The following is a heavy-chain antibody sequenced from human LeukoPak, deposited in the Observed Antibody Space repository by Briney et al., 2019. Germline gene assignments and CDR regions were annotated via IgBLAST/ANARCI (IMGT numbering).Heavy chain of an antibody. CDR1: GGSISSSSYY. J-gene: IGHJ6*02. V-gene: IGHV4-39*01. CDR2: IYYSGST. CDR3: ARHLRGGATTGMDV. D-gene: IGHD3-16*01. Sequence: SETLSLTCTVSGGSISSSSYYWGWIRQPPGKGLEWIGSIYYSGSTNHNPSLKSRITISVDTSKNQFSLKLSSVTAADTAVYYCARHLRGGATTGMDVWGQGTTVTVSS.